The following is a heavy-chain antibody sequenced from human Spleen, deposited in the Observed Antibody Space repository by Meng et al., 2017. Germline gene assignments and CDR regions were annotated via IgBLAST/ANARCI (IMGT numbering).Heavy chain of an antibody. CDR1: GFTFSSYE. D-gene: IGHD1-1*01. Sequence: GESLKISCAVSGFTFSSYEMNWVRQAPGKGLEWVSYISTRGGTIHYAESVKGRFTISRDNAKNSLYLQMDSLRAEDTAVYYCARGDQLAFTFDYWGQGTLVTVSS. CDR3: ARGDQLAFTFDY. V-gene: IGHV3-48*03. J-gene: IGHJ4*02. CDR2: ISTRGGTI.